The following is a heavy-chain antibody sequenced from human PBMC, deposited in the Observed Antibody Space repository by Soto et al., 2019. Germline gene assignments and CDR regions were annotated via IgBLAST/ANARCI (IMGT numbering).Heavy chain of an antibody. J-gene: IGHJ4*02. CDR1: GGSSIRYY. Sequence: SETLSLTCTVSGGSSIRYYWNWIRQSPGKGLEWIGYIYYSGSTKYNPSLKSRVTISIDTSKTHFSLDLNSVTAADTAVYYCARSGLREEYYFESWGQGTLVTVSS. V-gene: IGHV4-59*01. CDR2: IYYSGST. CDR3: ARSGLREEYYFES. D-gene: IGHD4-17*01.